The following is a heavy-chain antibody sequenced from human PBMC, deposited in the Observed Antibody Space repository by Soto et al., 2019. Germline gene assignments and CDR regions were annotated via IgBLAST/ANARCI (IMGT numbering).Heavy chain of an antibody. D-gene: IGHD2-15*01. Sequence: QVQLVQSGAEVKKPGSSVKVSCKASGGTFSSYAISWVRQAPGQGLEGMGGIIPIFGTANYAQKFQGRVTITADESTSTAYMERSSLRSEDTAVYYCARSPLRYCSGGSCYFDAFDIWGQGTMVTVSS. CDR1: GGTFSSYA. CDR2: IIPIFGTA. V-gene: IGHV1-69*01. CDR3: ARSPLRYCSGGSCYFDAFDI. J-gene: IGHJ3*02.